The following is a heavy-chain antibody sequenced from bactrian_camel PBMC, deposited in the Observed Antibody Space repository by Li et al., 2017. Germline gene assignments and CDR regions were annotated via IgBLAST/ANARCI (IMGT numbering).Heavy chain of an antibody. V-gene: IGHV3S31*01. CDR2: INSGGGDT. CDR3: AARRCTLLYVGNDYTY. Sequence: VQLVESGGGLVQPGGSLRLSCAASGFTFSNYAMSWVRQAPGKGLEWVSAINSGGGDTYYADSVKGRFTISRDNAKNTLHLQMNSLKPEDTAMCYCAARRCTLLYVGNDYTYWGQGTQVTVS. D-gene: IGHD4*01. J-gene: IGHJ4*01. CDR1: GFTFSNYA.